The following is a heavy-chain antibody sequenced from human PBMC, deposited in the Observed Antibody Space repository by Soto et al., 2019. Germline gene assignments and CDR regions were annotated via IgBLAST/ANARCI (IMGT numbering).Heavy chain of an antibody. CDR3: ARDRWTSRANWFDP. CDR2: ISDSGTT. Sequence: QVELQQSGPGLVKASETLSLTCTVFGGSIDSYYWSWIRQAPGKGLEWIGHISDSGTTNYNPSLGSRVTIPVATSRNLFSLKLSSVTAADTAVYFCARDRWTSRANWFDPWGPGTLVTVSS. V-gene: IGHV4-59*12. D-gene: IGHD3-16*02. CDR1: GGSIDSYY. J-gene: IGHJ5*02.